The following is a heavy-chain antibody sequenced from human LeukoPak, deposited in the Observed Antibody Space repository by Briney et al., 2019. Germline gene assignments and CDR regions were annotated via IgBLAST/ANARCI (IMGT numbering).Heavy chain of an antibody. CDR3: ARGGIAAAGTFDY. CDR1: GFTFSSYS. D-gene: IGHD6-13*01. V-gene: IGHV3-21*01. Sequence: GGSLRLSCAASGFTFSSYSMNWVRLAPGKGLEWVSSISSSSSYIYYADSVKGRFTISRDNAKNSLYLQMNSLRAEDTAVYYCARGGIAAAGTFDYSGQGTLVTVSS. J-gene: IGHJ4*02. CDR2: ISSSSSYI.